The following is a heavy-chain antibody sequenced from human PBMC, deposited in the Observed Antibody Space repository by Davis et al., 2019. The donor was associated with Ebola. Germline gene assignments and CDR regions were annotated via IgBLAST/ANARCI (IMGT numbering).Heavy chain of an antibody. J-gene: IGHJ4*02. CDR2: INPSGGST. V-gene: IGHV1-46*01. Sequence: ASVKVSCKASGYTFTSYYMHWVRQAPGQGLEWMGIINPSGGSTTYAQKFQGRVTMTRDTSTSTVYMGLSSLRSEDTAVYYCARATYYYDSSGYADSWGQGTLVTVSS. D-gene: IGHD3-22*01. CDR1: GYTFTSYY. CDR3: ARATYYYDSSGYADS.